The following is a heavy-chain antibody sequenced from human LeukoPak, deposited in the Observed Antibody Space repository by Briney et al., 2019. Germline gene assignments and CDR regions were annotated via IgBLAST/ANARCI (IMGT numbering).Heavy chain of an antibody. CDR2: INGDGSST. V-gene: IGHV3-74*01. J-gene: IGHJ4*02. CDR3: ARDWFGIES. CDR1: GFTFSNYW. D-gene: IGHD3-16*01. Sequence: GGSLRLSCAASGFTFSNYWMRWVRQAPGKGLVWVSRINGDGSSTNYADSVKGRFTISRDNAKNTVNLQMNSLRAEDTAVYYCARDWFGIESWGQGTLVTVSS.